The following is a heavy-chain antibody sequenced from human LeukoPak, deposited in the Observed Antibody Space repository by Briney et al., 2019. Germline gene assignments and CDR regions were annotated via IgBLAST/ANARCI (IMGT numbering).Heavy chain of an antibody. CDR2: IYYNGIT. Sequence: SETLSLTCTVSGGSISSYYWSWIRQPPGKGLEWVCYIYYNGITNYNPSLESRVTISVDTSKNQFSLKLSSVTAADTAVYYCTRHDAVPVIGHGMGVWGQGTTVTVSS. CDR1: GGSISSYY. J-gene: IGHJ6*02. CDR3: TRHDAVPVIGHGMGV. D-gene: IGHD3-16*02. V-gene: IGHV4-59*08.